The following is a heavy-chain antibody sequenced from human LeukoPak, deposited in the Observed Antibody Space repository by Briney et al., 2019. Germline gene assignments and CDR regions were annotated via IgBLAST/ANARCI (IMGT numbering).Heavy chain of an antibody. CDR3: ARIVVVPAAPLAAFDY. D-gene: IGHD2-2*01. J-gene: IGHJ4*02. V-gene: IGHV4-4*02. CDR2: IYHSGST. Sequence: SGTLSLICAVSGGSISSSNWWSWVRQPPGKGLEWIGEIYHSGSTNYNPSLKSRVTISVDKSKNQFSLKLSSVTAADTAVYYCARIVVVPAAPLAAFDYWGQGTLVTVSS. CDR1: GGSISSSNW.